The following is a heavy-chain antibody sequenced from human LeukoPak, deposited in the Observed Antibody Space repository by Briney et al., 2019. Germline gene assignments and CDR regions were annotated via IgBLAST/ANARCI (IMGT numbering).Heavy chain of an antibody. CDR1: GYRFTSYG. D-gene: IGHD2-21*02. J-gene: IGHJ4*02. CDR3: ARWSPVTAINY. V-gene: IGHV1-18*01. Sequence: ASMKVSCKASGYRFTSYGITWVRQAPGQGLEWMGWISAYNGNTNYAQKLQGRVTMTTDTSTSTAYMELRSLRSDDTAVYYCARWSPVTAINYWGQGTLVTVSS. CDR2: ISAYNGNT.